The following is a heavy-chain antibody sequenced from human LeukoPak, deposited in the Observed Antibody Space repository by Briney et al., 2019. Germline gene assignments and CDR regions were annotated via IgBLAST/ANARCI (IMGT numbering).Heavy chain of an antibody. V-gene: IGHV3-53*01. Sequence: PGGSLRLSCAASEFTVSSNYMNWVRQAPGKGLEWVSVIYSGGSTYYADSVKGRFTISRDNSKNTLYLQMNSLRAEDTAVYYCASGSGSYRTPYYYMDVWGKGTTVTVSS. CDR1: EFTVSSNY. J-gene: IGHJ6*03. CDR2: IYSGGST. CDR3: ASGSGSYRTPYYYMDV. D-gene: IGHD3-10*01.